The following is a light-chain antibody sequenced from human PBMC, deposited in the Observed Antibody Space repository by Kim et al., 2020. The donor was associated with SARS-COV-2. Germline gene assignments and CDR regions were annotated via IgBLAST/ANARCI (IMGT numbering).Light chain of an antibody. Sequence: ASVGDRVTITCRATQAIGNYLAWYQQKPGKTPKLLIYAASTLQSGVPSRFIGSGSGTDFTLTISGLQPEDVGNYYCQKYNSAPWTFGQGTKVDIK. CDR1: QAIGNY. CDR2: AAS. J-gene: IGKJ1*01. CDR3: QKYNSAPWT. V-gene: IGKV1-27*01.